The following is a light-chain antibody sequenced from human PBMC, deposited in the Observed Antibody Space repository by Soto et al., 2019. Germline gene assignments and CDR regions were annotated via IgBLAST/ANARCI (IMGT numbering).Light chain of an antibody. CDR1: QSVSSSY. Sequence: EIVLTPSPGTLSLSPGERATLSCRASQSVSSSYLAWYQQKPGQAPRLLIYGASSRATGIPDRFSGSGSGTDFTLTIRRLEPEDSGVYYCQQFGSSIPHTFGQGTRREIK. J-gene: IGKJ5*01. CDR3: QQFGSSIPHT. V-gene: IGKV3-20*01. CDR2: GAS.